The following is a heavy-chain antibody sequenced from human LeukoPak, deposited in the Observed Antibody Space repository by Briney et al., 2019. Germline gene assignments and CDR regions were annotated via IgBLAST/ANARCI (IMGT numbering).Heavy chain of an antibody. CDR1: GFTFSSYS. Sequence: GGSLRLSCAASGFTFSSYSMNWVRQAPGRGLEWVSSISSSSSYIYYADSVKGRFTISRDNAKNSLYLQMNSLRAEDTAVYYCAREVSNYGYYYYYMDVWGKGTTVTVSS. CDR2: ISSSSSYI. D-gene: IGHD4-11*01. V-gene: IGHV3-21*01. CDR3: AREVSNYGYYYYYMDV. J-gene: IGHJ6*03.